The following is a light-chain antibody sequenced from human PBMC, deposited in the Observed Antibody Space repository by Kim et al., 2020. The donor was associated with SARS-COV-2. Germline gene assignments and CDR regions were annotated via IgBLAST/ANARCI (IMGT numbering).Light chain of an antibody. J-gene: IGLJ2*01. Sequence: SSELTQDPAVSVALGQTVRITCQGDSLRSYYASWYQQKPGQAPIVVISGKNNRPSWIPDRFSGSSSGNTASLTITGAQAEDEADYCCSSRDSNGYVLFGGGTKLTVL. V-gene: IGLV3-19*01. CDR2: GKN. CDR3: SSRDSNGYVL. CDR1: SLRSYY.